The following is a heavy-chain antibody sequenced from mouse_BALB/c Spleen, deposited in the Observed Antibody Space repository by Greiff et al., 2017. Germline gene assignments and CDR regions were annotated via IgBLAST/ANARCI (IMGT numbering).Heavy chain of an antibody. CDR2: ISSGGST. V-gene: IGHV5-6-5*01. Sequence: EVMLVESGGGLVQPGGSRKLSCAASGFTFSSFGMHWVRQAPEKGLEWVASISSGGSTYYPDSVKGRFTISRDNARNILYLQMSSLRSEDTAMYYCARPLSDAMDYWGQGTSVTVSS. J-gene: IGHJ4*01. CDR3: ARPLSDAMDY. CDR1: GFTFSSFG. D-gene: IGHD6-5*01.